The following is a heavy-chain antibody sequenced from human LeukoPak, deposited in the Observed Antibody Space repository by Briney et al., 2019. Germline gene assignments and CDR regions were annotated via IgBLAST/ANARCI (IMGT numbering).Heavy chain of an antibody. V-gene: IGHV1-69*13. CDR2: IIPIFGTP. CDR1: GGTFSTHG. Sequence: GASVKVSCKASGGTFSTHGISWVRQAPGQGLEWMGGIIPIFGTPNYAQKFQGRVTITSDESTSTAYMELSSLRSEDTAVYYCARTAISVLPPADVSNWFDPWGQGTLVTVSS. D-gene: IGHD2-2*01. J-gene: IGHJ5*02. CDR3: ARTAISVLPPADVSNWFDP.